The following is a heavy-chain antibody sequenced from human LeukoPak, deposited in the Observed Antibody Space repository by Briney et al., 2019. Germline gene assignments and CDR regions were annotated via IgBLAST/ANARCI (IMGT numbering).Heavy chain of an antibody. Sequence: AASVKVSCKASGYTFTSYGISWVRQAPGQGLEWMGWISAYNGNTNYAQKLQGRVTMTTDTSTSTAYMELRSLRSDDTAVYYCARGGYCSSTSCYSCVYWGQGTLVTVSS. J-gene: IGHJ4*02. V-gene: IGHV1-18*01. CDR2: ISAYNGNT. CDR3: ARGGYCSSTSCYSCVY. CDR1: GYTFTSYG. D-gene: IGHD2-2*01.